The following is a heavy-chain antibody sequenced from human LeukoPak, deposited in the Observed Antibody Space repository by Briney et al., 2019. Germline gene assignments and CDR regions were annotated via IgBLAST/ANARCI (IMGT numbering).Heavy chain of an antibody. CDR2: ISSSSSYI. J-gene: IGHJ4*02. D-gene: IGHD4-17*01. CDR1: GFTFSSYS. CDR3: ARGTVNTPLGY. V-gene: IGHV3-21*01. Sequence: GGSLRLSCAASGFTFSSYSRNWVRQAPGKGLEWVSSISSSSSYIYYADSVKGRFTISRDNAKNSLYLQMNSLRAEDTAVYYCARGTVNTPLGYWGQGTLVTVSS.